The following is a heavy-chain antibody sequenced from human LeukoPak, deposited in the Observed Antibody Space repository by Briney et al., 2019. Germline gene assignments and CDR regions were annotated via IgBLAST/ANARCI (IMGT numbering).Heavy chain of an antibody. D-gene: IGHD6-13*01. CDR2: IYSGGST. CDR1: GFTFSSYA. Sequence: GGSLRLSCAASGFTFSSYAMSWVRQAPGKGLEWVSVIYSGGSTYYADSVKGRFTISRDNSKNTLYLQMNSLRAEDTAVYYCADSSSWRYYYGMDVWGQGTTVTVSS. J-gene: IGHJ6*02. V-gene: IGHV3-66*01. CDR3: ADSSSWRYYYGMDV.